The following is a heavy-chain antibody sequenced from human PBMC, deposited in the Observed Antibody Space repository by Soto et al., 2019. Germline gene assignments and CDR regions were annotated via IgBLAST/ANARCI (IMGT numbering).Heavy chain of an antibody. V-gene: IGHV1-3*01. D-gene: IGHD3-22*01. CDR2: INAGNGDT. CDR1: GYSFTSYA. J-gene: IGHJ4*02. CDR3: ARDQGYNDRSGYYYY. Sequence: ASVKVSCKASGYSFTSYAMHWVRQAPGQRLEWMGWINAGNGDTEYSQKFQSRVTITRDTSASTAYMELSSLRSEDTAVYYCARDQGYNDRSGYYYYWGQGTLVTVSS.